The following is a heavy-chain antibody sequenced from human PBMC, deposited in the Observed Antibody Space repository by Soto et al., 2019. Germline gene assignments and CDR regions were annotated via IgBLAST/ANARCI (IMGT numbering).Heavy chain of an antibody. CDR3: ARDRGSSGSD. J-gene: IGHJ4*02. D-gene: IGHD6-19*01. CDR2: INSDGSST. V-gene: IGHV3-74*03. CDR1: GFTFSNAW. Sequence: EVQLVESGGGLVKPGGSLRLSCAASGFTFSNAWMSWVRQAPGKGLEWVGRINSDGSSTTYADSVKGRFTISRDNAKNRLYLQVNSLRAEDTAVYYCARDRGSSGSDWGQGTLVTVSS.